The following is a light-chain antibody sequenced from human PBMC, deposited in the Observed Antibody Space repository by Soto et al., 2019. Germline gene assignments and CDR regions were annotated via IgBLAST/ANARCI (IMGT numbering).Light chain of an antibody. CDR2: GNS. J-gene: IGLJ1*01. Sequence: QSVLTQPPSVSGAPGQRVTISCTGSISNIGAGYDVHWYQQLPGTAPKLLIYGNSNRPSGVPYRFSGSKSGTSASLAITGLQADDEADYYCQSYDSSVTLRVFGTGTKVTVL. CDR1: ISNIGAGYD. CDR3: QSYDSSVTLRV. V-gene: IGLV1-40*01.